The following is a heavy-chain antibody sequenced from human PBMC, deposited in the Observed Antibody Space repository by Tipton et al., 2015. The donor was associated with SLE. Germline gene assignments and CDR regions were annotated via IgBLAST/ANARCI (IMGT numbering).Heavy chain of an antibody. V-gene: IGHV4-39*07. J-gene: IGHJ4*02. D-gene: IGHD6-13*01. CDR1: GGSISSSGYY. CDR2: IYYRGST. CDR3: ATRGSSSWYFFDY. Sequence: TLSLTCTVSGGSISSSGYYWGWIRQPPGKGLEWSGSIYYRGSTYYNPSLKSRVTISVDTSKNQFSLKLSSVTAADTAVYYCATRGSSSWYFFDYWGQGTLVTVSS.